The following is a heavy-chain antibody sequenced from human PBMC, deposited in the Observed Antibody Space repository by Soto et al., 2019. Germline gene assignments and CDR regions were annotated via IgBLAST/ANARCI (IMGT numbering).Heavy chain of an antibody. CDR2: ISAYDGKT. CDR3: ARDPHEFWTSYWFDP. Sequence: ASVKVSCKTSGYTFNTYGINWVRQAPGQGLELMGWISAYDGKTTYAEKFQGRVTLTTDTSTSTAYMELRSLRSDDTAIYYCARDPHEFWTSYWFDPWGQGTPVTVS. V-gene: IGHV1-18*01. D-gene: IGHD3-3*01. J-gene: IGHJ5*02. CDR1: GYTFNTYG.